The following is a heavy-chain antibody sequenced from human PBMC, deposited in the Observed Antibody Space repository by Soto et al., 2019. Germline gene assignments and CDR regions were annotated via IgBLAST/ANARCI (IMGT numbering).Heavy chain of an antibody. CDR2: IWYDGSNK. J-gene: IGHJ4*02. D-gene: IGHD2-2*01. CDR3: ARESGYCGSTSCPETLGAFDY. V-gene: IGHV3-33*01. CDR1: GFTFSSYG. Sequence: PGGSLRLSCAASGFTFSSYGMHWVRQAPGKGLEWVAVIWYDGSNKYYADSVKGRFTISRDNSKNTLYLQMNSLRAEDTAVYYCARESGYCGSTSCPETLGAFDYWGQGTLVTVSS.